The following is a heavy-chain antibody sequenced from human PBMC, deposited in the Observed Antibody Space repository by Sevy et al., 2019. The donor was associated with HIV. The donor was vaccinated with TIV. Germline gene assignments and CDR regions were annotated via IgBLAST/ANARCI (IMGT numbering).Heavy chain of an antibody. V-gene: IGHV3-30*02. D-gene: IGHD6-13*01. CDR1: GFTFSSYG. CDR2: IRYDGSNK. Sequence: GESLKISCAASGFTFSSYGMHWVRQAPGKGLEWVAFIRYDGSNKYYADSVKGRFTISRDNSKNTLYLQMNSLRAEDTAVYYCAKDQKGSSSFPYYYYGMDVWGQGTTVTVSS. J-gene: IGHJ6*02. CDR3: AKDQKGSSSFPYYYYGMDV.